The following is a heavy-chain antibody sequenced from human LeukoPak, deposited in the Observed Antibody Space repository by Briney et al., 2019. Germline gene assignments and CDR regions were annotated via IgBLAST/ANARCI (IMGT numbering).Heavy chain of an antibody. Sequence: ASVKVSSKASGYTYTSHAMNWVPQAPGQGLELMGWINTNTGIPTYAQGFAGRFVFSLDTSVTTAYLQITSLKAEDTAVYYCARDLVSAGFDIWGQGTMVTVSS. CDR3: ARDLVSAGFDI. J-gene: IGHJ3*02. V-gene: IGHV7-4-1*02. CDR1: GYTYTSHA. CDR2: INTNTGIP. D-gene: IGHD6-6*01.